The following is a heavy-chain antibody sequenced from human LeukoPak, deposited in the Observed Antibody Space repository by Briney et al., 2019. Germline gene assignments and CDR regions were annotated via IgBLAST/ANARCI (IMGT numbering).Heavy chain of an antibody. CDR2: INPNSGST. CDR3: ARLVVVTADAFDI. D-gene: IGHD2-21*02. V-gene: IGHV1-2*02. Sequence: ASVKVSCKASGYTFTGYYMHWVRQAHGQGLEWMGWINPNSGSTNYAQKFQGRVTMTRDTSISTAYMELSRLRSDDTAVYYCARLVVVTADAFDIWGQGTMVTVSS. J-gene: IGHJ3*02. CDR1: GYTFTGYY.